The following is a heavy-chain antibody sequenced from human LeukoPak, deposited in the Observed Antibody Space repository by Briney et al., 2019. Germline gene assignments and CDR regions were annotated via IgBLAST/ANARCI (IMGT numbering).Heavy chain of an antibody. CDR1: GYTFTGYY. D-gene: IGHD3-22*01. J-gene: IGHJ4*02. CDR3: AKPRGPYYYDSSGYSH. Sequence: GASVKVSCKASGYTFTGYYMHWVRQAPGQGLDWMGWINPNSGGTNYAQKFQDRLTMTRDTSISTAYMELSRLRSDDTAVYYCAKPRGPYYYDSSGYSHWGQGTLVTVSS. V-gene: IGHV1-2*02. CDR2: INPNSGGT.